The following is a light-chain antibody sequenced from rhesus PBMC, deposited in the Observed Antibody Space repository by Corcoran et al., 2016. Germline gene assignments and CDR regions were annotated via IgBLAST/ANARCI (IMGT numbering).Light chain of an antibody. CDR2: KAS. V-gene: IGKV1-22*01. J-gene: IGKJ2*01. Sequence: DIQMTQSPSSLSASVGDTVTITCRASQSISSWLAWYQQQPGKAPKLLMYKASSLQSGVPSRFSGSGSGTDFTLTISSLQSEDFATYYCQQYSSSPYSFGQGTKVEIK. CDR1: QSISSW. CDR3: QQYSSSPYS.